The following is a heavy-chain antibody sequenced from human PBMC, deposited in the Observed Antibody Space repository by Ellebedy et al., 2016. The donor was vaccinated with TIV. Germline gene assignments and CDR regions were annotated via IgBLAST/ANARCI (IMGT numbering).Heavy chain of an antibody. D-gene: IGHD4-23*01. Sequence: SETLSLTXTVSGGSITSSGYFWGWIRQPPGKGLEWIGSIDYSGSTYYNPSLKSRVTISVDTSKNQFSLRLSSMTAADTAVYYCARHTPPSVETSMLPGPNDFWGQGTLVTVSS. CDR3: ARHTPPSVETSMLPGPNDF. V-gene: IGHV4-39*01. CDR2: IDYSGST. J-gene: IGHJ4*02. CDR1: GGSITSSGYF.